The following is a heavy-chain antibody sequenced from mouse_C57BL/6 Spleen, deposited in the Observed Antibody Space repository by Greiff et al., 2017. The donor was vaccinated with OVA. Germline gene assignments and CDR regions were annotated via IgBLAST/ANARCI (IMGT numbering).Heavy chain of an antibody. J-gene: IGHJ3*01. CDR3: ARVTAQAHFAY. Sequence: QVQLQQPGAELVMPGASVKLSCKASGYTFTSYWMHWVKQRPGQGLEWIGEIDPSDSYTNYNQKFKGKSTLTVDKSSSTAYMQLSSLTSEDSAVYYCARVTAQAHFAYWGQGTLVTVSA. CDR2: IDPSDSYT. V-gene: IGHV1-69*01. D-gene: IGHD3-2*02. CDR1: GYTFTSYW.